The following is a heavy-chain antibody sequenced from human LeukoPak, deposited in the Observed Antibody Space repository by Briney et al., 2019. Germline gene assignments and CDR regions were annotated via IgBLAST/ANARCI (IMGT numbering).Heavy chain of an antibody. V-gene: IGHV3-9*01. CDR3: GKSGLATLSYWYFDL. CDR2: VRWTRETK. J-gene: IGHJ2*01. CDR1: GFTFDDYA. Sequence: SLRLSCAVSGFTFDDYAKHWVRQPPRKGLEWVSGVRWTRETKAYADSVKGRFTISRDNAKNSLYLQMDSLRPEDTALYFCGKSGLATLSYWYFDLWGRGALVIVSS. D-gene: IGHD3-10*01.